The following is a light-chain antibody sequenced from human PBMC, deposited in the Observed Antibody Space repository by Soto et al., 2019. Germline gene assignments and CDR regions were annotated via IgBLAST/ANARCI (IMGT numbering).Light chain of an antibody. J-gene: IGKJ2*01. V-gene: IGKV3-11*01. CDR1: QTVSTY. CDR3: QQRGNWPPT. Sequence: DTVLTQSPATLSLSPGERATLSCRASQTVSTYLAWYQQKPGQSPRLLICDTSNRASGIPARFSGSGSGTDFTLTISSLEPEDFAVYFCQQRGNWPPTFGQGTKLEI. CDR2: DTS.